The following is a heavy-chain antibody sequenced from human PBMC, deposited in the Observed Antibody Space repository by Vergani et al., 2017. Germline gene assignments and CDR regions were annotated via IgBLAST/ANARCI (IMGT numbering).Heavy chain of an antibody. CDR3: ARADYYDSSGCLLPHAFDI. D-gene: IGHD3-22*01. J-gene: IGHJ3*02. Sequence: QVQLQESGPGLVKPSETLSLTCSVSGGSLSSYYWSWIRQPPGKGLEWIGYIYYSGSTNYNPSLKSRVTIAVDTAKNQFSLNLSSVTAADTAVYYCARADYYDSSGCLLPHAFDIWGQGTMVTVSS. CDR1: GGSLSSYY. V-gene: IGHV4-59*01. CDR2: IYYSGST.